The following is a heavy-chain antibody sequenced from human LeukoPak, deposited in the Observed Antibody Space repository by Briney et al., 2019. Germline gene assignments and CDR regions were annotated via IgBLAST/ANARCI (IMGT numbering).Heavy chain of an antibody. D-gene: IGHD6-13*01. CDR1: GFTVSSSY. CDR2: IYSGGST. Sequence: GESLRLSCAASGFTVSSSYMSWVRQAPGKGLEWVSVIYSGGSTYYADSVKGRFTISRDNSKNTLYLQMNSLRAEDTAVYYCAREIRSSSWGYFDYWGQGTLVTVSS. CDR3: AREIRSSSWGYFDY. V-gene: IGHV3-53*01. J-gene: IGHJ4*02.